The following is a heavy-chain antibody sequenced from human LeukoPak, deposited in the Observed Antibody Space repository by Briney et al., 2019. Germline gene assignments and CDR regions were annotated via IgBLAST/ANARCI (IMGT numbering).Heavy chain of an antibody. CDR3: ARVGVAGIGDDAFDI. CDR1: GGSISSYY. CDR2: IYYSGST. Sequence: SETLSLTCTVSGGSISSYYWSWIRQPPGKGLEWIRYIYYSGSTNYNPSLKSRVTISVDTSKNQFSLKLSSVTAADTAVYYCARVGVAGIGDDAFDIWGQGTMVTVSS. D-gene: IGHD6-19*01. J-gene: IGHJ3*02. V-gene: IGHV4-59*01.